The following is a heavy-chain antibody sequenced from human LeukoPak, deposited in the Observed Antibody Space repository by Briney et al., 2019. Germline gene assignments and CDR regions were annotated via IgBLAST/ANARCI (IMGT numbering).Heavy chain of an antibody. V-gene: IGHV3-33*06. CDR1: GFTFSDYA. CDR3: AKVPVWGSYRRDY. CDR2: IWHDGSRK. Sequence: GRSLRLSCETSGFTFSDYAMHWVRQAPGKGLEWVAVIWHDGSRKYYADSVKGRFTISRDNSKNTLYLQMNSLRAEDTAVYYCAKVPVWGSYRRDYWGQGTLVTVSS. J-gene: IGHJ4*02. D-gene: IGHD3-16*02.